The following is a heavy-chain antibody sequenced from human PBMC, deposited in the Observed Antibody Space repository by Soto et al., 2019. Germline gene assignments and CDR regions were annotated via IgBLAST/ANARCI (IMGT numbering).Heavy chain of an antibody. J-gene: IGHJ6*02. CDR2: ISSSSSTI. Sequence: WGSLIVSCAASGFTFSSYSMNWVRQAPGKGLEWVSYISSSSSTIYYAESVKGRFTISRDNAKNSLYLQMNSLRDEDTAVYYCARVYCSSTSCYTYYYGMDXWGQGTTVTVS. CDR3: ARVYCSSTSCYTYYYGMDX. V-gene: IGHV3-48*02. D-gene: IGHD2-2*02. CDR1: GFTFSSYS.